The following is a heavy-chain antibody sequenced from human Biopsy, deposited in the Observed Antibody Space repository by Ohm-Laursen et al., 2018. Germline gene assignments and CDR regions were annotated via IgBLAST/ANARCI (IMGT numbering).Heavy chain of an antibody. D-gene: IGHD2/OR15-2a*01. V-gene: IGHV1-18*01. CDR1: GGTFGNYD. CDR3: PIVFCTSTTCYGLLDN. CDR2: ISPYNDKT. J-gene: IGHJ4*02. Sequence: ASVKVSCKLSGGTFGNYDIRWVRQAPGQGLEWMGWISPYNDKTSYPPKLQDRVTMTADTSTNTAHMELRSLRSDDTAVYYCPIVFCTSTTCYGLLDNWGQGTVVTVSS.